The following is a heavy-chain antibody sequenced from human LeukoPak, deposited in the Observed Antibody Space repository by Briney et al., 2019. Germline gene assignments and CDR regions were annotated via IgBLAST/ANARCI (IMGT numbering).Heavy chain of an antibody. CDR3: ARGRGGGGSSNNWFDP. CDR1: GGSHHSFY. Sequence: KPSETPSLTCTVSGGSHHSFYWGWIRPPPREGPGWIWYIYYSGTTNYNPSLKSRVTISVDTSKNQFSLNLISVTAADTAVYFCARGRGGGGSSNNWFDPWGQGTLVTVSS. CDR2: IYYSGTT. J-gene: IGHJ5*02. V-gene: IGHV4-59*12. D-gene: IGHD2-15*01.